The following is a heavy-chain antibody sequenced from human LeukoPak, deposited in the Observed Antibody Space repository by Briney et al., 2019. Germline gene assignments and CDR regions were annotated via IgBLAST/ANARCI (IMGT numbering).Heavy chain of an antibody. Sequence: SETLSLTCTVSGGSISSYYWSWIRQPPGKELEWIGYIYYSGSTYDNPSLKSRVTISIDTSKNQFSLKLSSVTAADTAVYYCARALTYSSSSVSAFDIWGQGTMVTVSP. J-gene: IGHJ3*02. CDR2: IYYSGST. CDR1: GGSISSYY. V-gene: IGHV4-59*01. D-gene: IGHD6-13*01. CDR3: ARALTYSSSSVSAFDI.